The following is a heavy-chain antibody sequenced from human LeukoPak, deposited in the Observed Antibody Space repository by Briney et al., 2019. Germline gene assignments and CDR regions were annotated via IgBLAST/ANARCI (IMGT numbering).Heavy chain of an antibody. CDR1: GFTFSSYA. CDR3: ARGQSITMIVVVPYFDY. D-gene: IGHD3-22*01. Sequence: GRSLRLSCAASGFTFSSYAMHWVRQAPGKGLEWVAVISYDGSNKYYADSVKGRFTISRDNYKNTLYLQMNSLRAEDTAVYYCARGQSITMIVVVPYFDYWGQGTLVTVSS. CDR2: ISYDGSNK. J-gene: IGHJ4*02. V-gene: IGHV3-30-3*01.